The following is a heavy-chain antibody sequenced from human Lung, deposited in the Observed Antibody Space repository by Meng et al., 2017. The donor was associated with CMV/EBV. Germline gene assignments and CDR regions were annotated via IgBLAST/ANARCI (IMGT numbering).Heavy chain of an antibody. V-gene: IGHV1-69*05. Sequence: SVKVSCKASGGTFSSYAISWVRQAPGQGLEWMGGIIPIFGTANYAQKFQGRVTITTDESTSTAYMELSSLRSEAPAVYYCARGGYQLLVYYYYYGMAVWGQGNXVNV. CDR2: IIPIFGTA. CDR3: ARGGYQLLVYYYYYGMAV. D-gene: IGHD2-2*01. CDR1: GGTFSSYA. J-gene: IGHJ6*02.